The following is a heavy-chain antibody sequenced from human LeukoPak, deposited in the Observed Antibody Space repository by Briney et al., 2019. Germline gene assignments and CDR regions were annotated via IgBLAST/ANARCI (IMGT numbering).Heavy chain of an antibody. V-gene: IGHV3-48*04. J-gene: IGHJ4*02. CDR1: GFTFSSYS. Sequence: GSLRLSCAASGFTFSSYSMNWVRQAPGKGLEWVSYISSSSSTIYYADSVKGRFTISRDNAKNTLFLQMNSLRAEDTAVYYCVRVISGYSGYLIDYWGQGTLVRVSS. CDR3: VRVISGYSGYLIDY. D-gene: IGHD5-12*01. CDR2: ISSSSSTI.